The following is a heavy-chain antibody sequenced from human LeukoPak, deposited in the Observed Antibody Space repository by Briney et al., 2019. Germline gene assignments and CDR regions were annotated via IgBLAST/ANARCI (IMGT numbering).Heavy chain of an antibody. D-gene: IGHD3-16*02. J-gene: IGHJ4*02. CDR3: ARYDYVWGSYRH. Sequence: GGSLRLSCAASGFMFSSNWMSWVRLAPGKGLEWVANIKEDGTETYYVDSVKGRFTISRDNAKNSLYLQMDSLRVEDTAVYYCARYDYVWGSYRHWGQGTLVTVSS. CDR2: IKEDGTET. V-gene: IGHV3-7*03. CDR1: GFMFSSNW.